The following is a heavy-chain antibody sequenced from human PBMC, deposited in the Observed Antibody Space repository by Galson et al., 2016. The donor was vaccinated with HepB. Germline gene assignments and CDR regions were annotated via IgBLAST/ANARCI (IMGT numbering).Heavy chain of an antibody. D-gene: IGHD6-19*01. Sequence: SETLSLTCAVSGDSISSSNWWSWVRQPPGKGLEWIGEIYHSGSTNYKSSLQSRVTILMDKSKNQFSLWLSSVTAADTAMYYCARDRGGWSGRHPGGMDVWGQGTTVTVSS. V-gene: IGHV4-4*02. J-gene: IGHJ6*02. CDR2: IYHSGST. CDR1: GDSISSSNW. CDR3: ARDRGGWSGRHPGGMDV.